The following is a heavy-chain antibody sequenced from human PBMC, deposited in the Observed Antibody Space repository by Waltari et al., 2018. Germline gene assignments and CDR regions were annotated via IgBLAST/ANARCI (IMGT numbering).Heavy chain of an antibody. CDR3: AKGKIGQQLVRDFDY. J-gene: IGHJ4*02. CDR2: IRYDGSNE. Sequence: VKLVESGGGVVQPGGSLRLSCAASGFIFSNYALHWVRQAPGKGLEWSSFIRYDGSNEYYADSVKGRFTISRDNSKNTLYLQMNSLRAEDTAVYYCAKGKIGQQLVRDFDYWGQGTLVTVSS. CDR1: GFIFSNYA. D-gene: IGHD6-13*01. V-gene: IGHV3-30*02.